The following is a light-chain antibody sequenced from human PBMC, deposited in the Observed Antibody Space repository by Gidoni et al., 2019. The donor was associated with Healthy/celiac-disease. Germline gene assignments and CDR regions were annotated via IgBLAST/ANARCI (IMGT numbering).Light chain of an antibody. V-gene: IGKV2-28*01. J-gene: IGKJ4*01. Sequence: DIVMTQSPLSLHVTPGEPASISCRSSQSLLHSNGYTYLDWYLPKPGQSPQLLVYLGSNRAPWVPDMFSGSGSGTYFTLKISRVEAEDVWVYYCMQALQTPLTFGGGTKVEIK. CDR3: MQALQTPLT. CDR1: QSLLHSNGYTY. CDR2: LGS.